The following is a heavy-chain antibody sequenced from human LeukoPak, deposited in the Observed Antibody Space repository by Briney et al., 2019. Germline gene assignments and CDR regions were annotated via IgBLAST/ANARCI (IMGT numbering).Heavy chain of an antibody. CDR2: IYYSGST. CDR3: ARHEEYSSSWYYFDY. CDR1: GGSISSYY. J-gene: IGHJ4*02. V-gene: IGHV4-59*08. Sequence: PSETLSLTCTVSGGSISSYYWSWIRQPPGKGLEWIGYIYYSGSTNYNPSLKSRVTISVDTSKNQFSLKLSSVPAADTAVYYCARHEEYSSSWYYFDYWGQGTLVTVSS. D-gene: IGHD6-6*01.